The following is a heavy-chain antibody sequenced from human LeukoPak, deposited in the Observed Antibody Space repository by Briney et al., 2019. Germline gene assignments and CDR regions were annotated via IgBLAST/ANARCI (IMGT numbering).Heavy chain of an antibody. Sequence: PSETLSLTCTVSGGSISSYYWSWIRQPPGKGLEWIGYIYYSGSTNYNPSLKSRVTISVDTSKNQFSLKLSSVTAADTAVYYCARGSLWFGESNWFDPWGQGTLVTVSS. J-gene: IGHJ5*02. CDR3: ARGSLWFGESNWFDP. D-gene: IGHD3-10*01. CDR1: GGSISSYY. V-gene: IGHV4-59*01. CDR2: IYYSGST.